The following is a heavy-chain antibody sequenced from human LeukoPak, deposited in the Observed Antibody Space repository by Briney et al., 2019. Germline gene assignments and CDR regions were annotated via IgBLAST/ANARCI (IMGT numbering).Heavy chain of an antibody. CDR2: INPNSGGT. CDR1: GYTFTGYY. D-gene: IGHD6-6*01. V-gene: IGHV1-2*02. CDR3: ARAIAARREDY. J-gene: IGHJ4*02. Sequence: ASAKVSCKASGYTFTGYYMHWVRQAPGQGLEWMGWINPNSGGTNYAQKFQGRVTMTRDTSISTAYMELSRLRSDDTAVCYCARAIAARREDYWGQGTLVTVSS.